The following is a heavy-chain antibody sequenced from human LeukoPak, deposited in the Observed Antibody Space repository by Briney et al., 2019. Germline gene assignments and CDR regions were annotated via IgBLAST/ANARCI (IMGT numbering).Heavy chain of an antibody. CDR1: GDSISSGDYY. CDR2: ISSSGST. Sequence: PSETLSLTCTVSGDSISSGDYYWSWIRQPAGKGLEWIGRISSSGSTNYNPSLKSRDTISVDTSKNQFSLKLSSVTAADTAVYFCARGPYSYDSSGAFDIWGQGTMVTVSS. J-gene: IGHJ3*02. V-gene: IGHV4-61*02. CDR3: ARGPYSYDSSGAFDI. D-gene: IGHD3-22*01.